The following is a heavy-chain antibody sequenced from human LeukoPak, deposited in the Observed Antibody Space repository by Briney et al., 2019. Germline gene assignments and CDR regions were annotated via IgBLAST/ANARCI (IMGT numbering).Heavy chain of an antibody. D-gene: IGHD2-15*01. Sequence: SETLSLTCSVSGDSLRNFYWSWIRQPPGKGLEWIGYIDYSGSTSYNPSLKSRLTISIDTSKNQFSLRLSSVAAADTAVYYCARSVEGYCRGGSCYYYSYYMDVWGKGTTVTVSS. CDR1: GDSLRNFY. CDR3: ARSVEGYCRGGSCYYYSYYMDV. J-gene: IGHJ6*03. CDR2: IDYSGST. V-gene: IGHV4-59*01.